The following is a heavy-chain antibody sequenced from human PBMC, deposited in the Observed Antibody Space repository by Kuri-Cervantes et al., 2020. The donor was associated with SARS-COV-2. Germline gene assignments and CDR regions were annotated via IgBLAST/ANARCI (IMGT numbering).Heavy chain of an antibody. CDR3: AILGGYCSSTSCPNTQKDTEYYYMDV. CDR1: GGTFSSYA. J-gene: IGHJ6*03. V-gene: IGHV1-69*04. Sequence: SVKVSCKASGGTFSSYAISWVRQAPGQGLEWMGRIIPILGIANYAQKLQGRVTMTTDTSTSTAYMELRSLRSDDTAVYYCAILGGYCSSTSCPNTQKDTEYYYMDVWGKGTTVTVSS. CDR2: IIPILGIA. D-gene: IGHD2-2*01.